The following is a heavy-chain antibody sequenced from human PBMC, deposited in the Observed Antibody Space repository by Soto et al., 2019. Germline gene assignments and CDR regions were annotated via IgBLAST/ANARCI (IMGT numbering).Heavy chain of an antibody. D-gene: IGHD5-18*01. V-gene: IGHV4-31*03. J-gene: IGHJ4*02. CDR3: SRGILV. CDR2: IYYGGST. Sequence: SETLSLTCTVSGGSISSGGYYWSWIRQHPGKGLEWIGYIYYGGSTSYNPSLKSRVTISVDTSKNQFSLKLTSVTAADTAVYHCSRGILVWGQGALVPVSS. CDR1: GGSISSGGYY.